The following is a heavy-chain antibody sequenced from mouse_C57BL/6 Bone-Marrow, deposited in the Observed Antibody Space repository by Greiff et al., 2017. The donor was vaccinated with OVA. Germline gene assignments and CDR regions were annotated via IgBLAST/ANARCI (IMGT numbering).Heavy chain of an antibody. Sequence: EAGGGLVQPKGSLKLSCAASGFSFNTYAMNWVRQAPGKGLEWVARIRSKSNNYATYYADSVKDRFTISRDDSESMLYLQMNNLKTEDTAMYYCVGGKNVVANYFDYWGQGTTLTVSS. CDR3: VGGKNVVANYFDY. J-gene: IGHJ2*01. D-gene: IGHD1-1*01. CDR1: GFSFNTYA. V-gene: IGHV10-1*01. CDR2: IRSKSNNYAT.